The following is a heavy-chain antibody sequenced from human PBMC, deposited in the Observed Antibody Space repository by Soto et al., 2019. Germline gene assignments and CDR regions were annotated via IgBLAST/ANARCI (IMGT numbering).Heavy chain of an antibody. Sequence: SLRHSCAASGLNFVDYAMHWVRQATGKGLEWVSGISWNSGSIGYADSVRGRFTISRDNAKNSLYLQMNSLRAEDTALYYCAKDSTYDILTGNFDYWGQGTLVTVSS. CDR3: AKDSTYDILTGNFDY. CDR1: GLNFVDYA. CDR2: ISWNSGSI. D-gene: IGHD3-9*01. J-gene: IGHJ4*02. V-gene: IGHV3-9*01.